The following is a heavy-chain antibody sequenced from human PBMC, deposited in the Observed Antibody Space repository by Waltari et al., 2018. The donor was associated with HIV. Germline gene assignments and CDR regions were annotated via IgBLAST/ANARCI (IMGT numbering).Heavy chain of an antibody. J-gene: IGHJ5*02. Sequence: QVQLQESGPGLVKPSQTLSLTCTVSGGSISSGSYYWSCIRPPAGTGLEWIGRIYTSGSTNYNPSLKSRVTISVDTSKNQFSLKLSSVTAADTAVYYCARDGPLYYDFWSGYNNWFDPWGQGTLVTVSS. D-gene: IGHD3-3*01. CDR2: IYTSGST. CDR3: ARDGPLYYDFWSGYNNWFDP. CDR1: GGSISSGSYY. V-gene: IGHV4-61*02.